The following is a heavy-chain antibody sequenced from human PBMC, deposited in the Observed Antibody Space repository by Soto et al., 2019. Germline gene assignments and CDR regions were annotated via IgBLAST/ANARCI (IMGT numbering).Heavy chain of an antibody. D-gene: IGHD2-2*01. CDR2: INPLKGDT. CDR3: ARVKVPAAVLGAFEV. Sequence: QAQLVQSGGEMKKAGASVEVFCKAYGYTFTTYGISWVRQATGQVLDWMGWINPLKGDTKSAANFQDRVTMTTDTATRTAYMELRSLRADDTAVYYCARVKVPAAVLGAFEVWGQGTLVTVSS. CDR1: GYTFTTYG. J-gene: IGHJ3*01. V-gene: IGHV1-18*01.